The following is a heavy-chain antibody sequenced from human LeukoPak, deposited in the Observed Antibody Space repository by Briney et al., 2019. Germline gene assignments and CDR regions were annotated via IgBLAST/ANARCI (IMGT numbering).Heavy chain of an antibody. D-gene: IGHD5-18*01. J-gene: IGHJ4*02. CDR3: ARGFYSCGPSGTYYFDY. Sequence: GGSLRLSCAASGFTVSSNYMSWVRQAPGKGLEWVSVIYSGGSTYYADSVKGRFTISRDNSKNTLYLQMNSLRAEDTAVYYCARGFYSCGPSGTYYFDYWGQGTLVTVSS. CDR1: GFTVSSNY. V-gene: IGHV3-53*01. CDR2: IYSGGST.